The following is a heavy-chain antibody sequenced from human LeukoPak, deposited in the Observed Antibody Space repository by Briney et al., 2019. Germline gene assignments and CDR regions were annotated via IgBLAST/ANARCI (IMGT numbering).Heavy chain of an antibody. Sequence: GGSLRLSCAASGFTFSSYSMNWVRQAPGKGLEWVSYISSSSSTIYYADSVKGRFTISRDNAKNSLYLQMNSLRDKDTAVYYCARDHYFWSGSQNFDYWGQGTLVTVSS. J-gene: IGHJ4*02. CDR3: ARDHYFWSGSQNFDY. V-gene: IGHV3-48*02. D-gene: IGHD3-3*01. CDR1: GFTFSSYS. CDR2: ISSSSSTI.